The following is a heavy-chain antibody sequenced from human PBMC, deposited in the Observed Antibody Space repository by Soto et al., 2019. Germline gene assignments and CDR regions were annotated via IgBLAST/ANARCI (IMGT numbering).Heavy chain of an antibody. Sequence: ESGGGVVQPGRSLRLSCAASGFTFSSYAMHWVRQAPGKGLEWVAVISYDGSNKYYADSVKGRFTISRDNSKNTLYLQMNSLRAEDTAVYYCARDPWSKVYYYGMDVWGQGTTVTVSS. CDR3: ARDPWSKVYYYGMDV. V-gene: IGHV3-30-3*01. J-gene: IGHJ6*02. CDR1: GFTFSSYA. CDR2: ISYDGSNK. D-gene: IGHD2-8*01.